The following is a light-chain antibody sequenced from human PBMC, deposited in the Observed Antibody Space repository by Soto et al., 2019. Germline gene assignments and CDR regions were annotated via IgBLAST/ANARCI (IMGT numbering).Light chain of an antibody. Sequence: QSALTQPASVSGSPGQSITISCTGTSSDVGGYNYVSWYQQHPGKAPKLMIYDVSDRPSGVSNRFSGSKSGNTASLTISGLQYEDESDYYCSSYTSSRTYVFGTGTKLTVL. CDR1: SSDVGGYNY. J-gene: IGLJ1*01. CDR3: SSYTSSRTYV. CDR2: DVS. V-gene: IGLV2-14*01.